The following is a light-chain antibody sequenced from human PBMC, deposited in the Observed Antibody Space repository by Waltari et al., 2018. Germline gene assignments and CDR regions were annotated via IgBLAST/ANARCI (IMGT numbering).Light chain of an antibody. J-gene: IGKJ4*01. CDR2: DAS. Sequence: EIVLTQSPATLSLSPGERATLSCRASQSVSSYLASYQQKPRQAPRLLIYDASNRATGIPARFSGSGSATDFTLTISSLEPEDFAVYYCQQRSNWPPFTFGGGTKVEIK. CDR1: QSVSSY. CDR3: QQRSNWPPFT. V-gene: IGKV3-11*01.